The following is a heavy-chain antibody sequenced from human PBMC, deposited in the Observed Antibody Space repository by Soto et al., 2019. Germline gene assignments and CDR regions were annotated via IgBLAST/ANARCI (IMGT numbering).Heavy chain of an antibody. V-gene: IGHV4-4*07. CDR3: ARERTYHLAGDDALDI. CDR1: GGSISNYN. J-gene: IGHJ3*02. CDR2: IYSSGTT. D-gene: IGHD6-19*01. Sequence: SETLSVTCTVSGGSISNYNWNCIRQSAGKGLEWLGRIYSSGTTYYKSWLQSRVTMSVDTFSNLISLKLSSVTAADTAMYYCARERTYHLAGDDALDIWGLGTMVTVPS.